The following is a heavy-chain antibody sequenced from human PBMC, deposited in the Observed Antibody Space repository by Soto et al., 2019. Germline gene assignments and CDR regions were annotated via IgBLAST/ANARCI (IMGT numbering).Heavy chain of an antibody. CDR3: VRGGGGGQFDS. CDR1: GFTFSDFY. Sequence: GGSLRLSCEASGFTFSDFYMSWIRQAPGKGLEWLSYISPKSNYREYAESVKGRHTISRDNAKNSPSLQMNSLRVEDTAVYYCVRGGGGGQFDSWGQGALVTVSS. V-gene: IGHV3-11*06. J-gene: IGHJ4*02. CDR2: ISPKSNYR. D-gene: IGHD2-21*01.